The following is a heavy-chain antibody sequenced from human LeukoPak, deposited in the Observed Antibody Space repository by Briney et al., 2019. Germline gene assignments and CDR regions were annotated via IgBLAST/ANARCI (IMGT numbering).Heavy chain of an antibody. D-gene: IGHD5-18*01. J-gene: IGHJ6*02. Sequence: ASVKVSCKPSGYTFTSYRIIGLRQAPGHRLEWVGWISAFNGDTNYLQKFQGTVTMTTDTSTSTAYMELRSLRSDAPAVYYCVRDRRFSSGLSYYYSGMDVWGQGTTVTVSS. V-gene: IGHV1-18*01. CDR3: VRDRRFSSGLSYYYSGMDV. CDR2: ISAFNGDT. CDR1: GYTFTSYR.